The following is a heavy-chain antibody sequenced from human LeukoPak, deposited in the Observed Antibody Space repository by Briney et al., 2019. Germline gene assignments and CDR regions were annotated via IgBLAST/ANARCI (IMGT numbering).Heavy chain of an antibody. V-gene: IGHV3-30*02. CDR1: GFTFSSYG. J-gene: IGHJ3*02. D-gene: IGHD4-17*01. Sequence: GGSLRLSCAASGFTFSSYGMDWVRHTPGKGLEWVAFIRYDGNNKDYADSVKGRFTISRDNSKDTLYLQMNGLRVEDTAVYYCAKGYGDLAAFGIWGQGTMVTVSS. CDR3: AKGYGDLAAFGI. CDR2: IRYDGNNK.